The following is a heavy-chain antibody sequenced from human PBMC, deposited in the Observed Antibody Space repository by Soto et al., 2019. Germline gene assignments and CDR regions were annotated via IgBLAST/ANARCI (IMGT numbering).Heavy chain of an antibody. CDR3: ATPGIAAARGMDV. Sequence: GESLKISCKGSGYSFTSDWIGWVRQMPGKGLEWMGIIYPGDSDTRYSPSFQGQVTISADKSISTAYLQWSSLKASDTAMYYCATPGIAAARGMDVWGQGTTVTVSS. D-gene: IGHD6-13*01. CDR1: GYSFTSDW. J-gene: IGHJ6*02. CDR2: IYPGDSDT. V-gene: IGHV5-51*01.